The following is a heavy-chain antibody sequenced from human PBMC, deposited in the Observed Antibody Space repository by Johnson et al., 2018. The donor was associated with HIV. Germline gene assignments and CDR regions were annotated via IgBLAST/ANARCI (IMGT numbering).Heavy chain of an antibody. Sequence: VQLVESGGGLVQPGGSLRLSCAASGFTFSSYWMSWVRQAPGKGLEWVANIKQDGSEKYYVDSVKGRFTISRDNSKNTLYLQMNSLRAEDTAVYYCARVHGGATRAKGAFDIWGQGTMVTVSS. D-gene: IGHD1-26*01. J-gene: IGHJ3*02. V-gene: IGHV3-7*02. CDR3: ARVHGGATRAKGAFDI. CDR1: GFTFSSYW. CDR2: IKQDGSEK.